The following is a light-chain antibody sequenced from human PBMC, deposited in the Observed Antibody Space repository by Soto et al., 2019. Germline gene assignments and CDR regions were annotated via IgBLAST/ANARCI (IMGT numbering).Light chain of an antibody. CDR1: YNIVHW. Sequence: DTLMTQSPSTLSASLAHRLTITCRASYNIVHWVAWYQQKPGKAPKLLIYKAANFEDEVPSRFAGSGSGTDFTLTIPSLQPDDFAAYDCQHYSSFSLTFGQGTKVEV. V-gene: IGKV1-5*03. CDR2: KAA. J-gene: IGKJ1*01. CDR3: QHYSSFSLT.